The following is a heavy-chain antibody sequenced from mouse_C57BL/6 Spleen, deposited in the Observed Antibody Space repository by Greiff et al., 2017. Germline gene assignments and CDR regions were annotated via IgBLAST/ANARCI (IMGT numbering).Heavy chain of an antibody. CDR2: ISDGGSYT. CDR1: GFTFSSYA. V-gene: IGHV5-4*01. J-gene: IGHJ2*01. D-gene: IGHD1-1*01. Sequence: EVKLQESGGGLVKPGGSLKLSCAASGFTFSSYAMSWVRQTPEKRLEWVATISDGGSYTYYPDNVKGRFTISRDNAKNNLYLQMSHLKSEDTAMYYCARDRITTVDYFDYWGQGTTLTVSS. CDR3: ARDRITTVDYFDY.